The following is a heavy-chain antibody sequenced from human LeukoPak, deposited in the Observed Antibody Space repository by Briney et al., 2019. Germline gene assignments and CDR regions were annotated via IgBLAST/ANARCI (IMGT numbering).Heavy chain of an antibody. Sequence: ASVKVSCKASGYTFTGYYMHWVRQAPGQGLEWMGIINPSGGSTSYAQKFQGRVTMTRDMSTSTVYMELSSLRSEDTAVYYCARALWFGELLGYWGQGTLVTVSS. V-gene: IGHV1-46*01. CDR3: ARALWFGELLGY. CDR1: GYTFTGYY. D-gene: IGHD3-10*01. J-gene: IGHJ4*02. CDR2: INPSGGST.